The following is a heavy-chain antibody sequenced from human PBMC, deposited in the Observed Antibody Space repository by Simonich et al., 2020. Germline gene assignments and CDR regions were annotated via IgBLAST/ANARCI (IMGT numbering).Heavy chain of an antibody. CDR1: GFTFSSYA. D-gene: IGHD2-15*01. Sequence: QVQLVESGGGVVQPGRSLRLSCAASGFTFSSYALPWVRQAPGKGLEWVAVISYDGSNKYYANAVKGRITISRDNSKNTLYLQMDSLRAEDTAVYYCAREGLLLDAFDIWGQGTMVTVSS. CDR3: AREGLLLDAFDI. CDR2: ISYDGSNK. V-gene: IGHV3-30*07. J-gene: IGHJ3*02.